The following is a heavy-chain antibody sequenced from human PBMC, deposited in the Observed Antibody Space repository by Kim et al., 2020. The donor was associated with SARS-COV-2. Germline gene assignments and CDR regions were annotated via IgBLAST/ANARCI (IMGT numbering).Heavy chain of an antibody. Sequence: SETLSLTCTVSGGSISSSSYYWGWIRQPPGKGLEWIGSVYYSGSTYYNPSLKSRVTISVDTSKNQFSLKLSSVTAADTAVYYCERRFFDYGSGQSLSVYYYYGIDVWGQGTTVTVSS. CDR2: VYYSGST. V-gene: IGHV4-39*01. CDR1: GGSISSSSYY. J-gene: IGHJ6*02. D-gene: IGHD3-10*01. CDR3: ERRFFDYGSGQSLSVYYYYGIDV.